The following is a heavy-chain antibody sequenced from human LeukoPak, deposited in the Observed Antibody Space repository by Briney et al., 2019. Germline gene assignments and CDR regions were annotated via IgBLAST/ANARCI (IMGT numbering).Heavy chain of an antibody. V-gene: IGHV3-30-3*01. Sequence: GGSLRLSCAASGFTFSNYAMNWVRQASGKGLEWVAVISYDGSNKYYADSVKGRFTISRDNSKNTLYLQMNSLRAEDTAVYYCARETGSAVGSTDFDYWGQGTLVTVSS. CDR2: ISYDGSNK. CDR1: GFTFSNYA. D-gene: IGHD4-17*01. J-gene: IGHJ4*02. CDR3: ARETGSAVGSTDFDY.